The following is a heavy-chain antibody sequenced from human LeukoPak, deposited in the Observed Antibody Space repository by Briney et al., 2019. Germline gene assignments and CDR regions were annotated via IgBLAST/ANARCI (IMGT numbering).Heavy chain of an antibody. CDR1: GYTFTSYY. Sequence: ASVKLSCKASGYTFTSYYIHWVRQAPGQGLEWMGWVVTNNGDTRYAHKYKGRVTMTRDTSIATVYMELSTLTSDDTAVYYCARGGPYHGFGYWSLGALVTVSP. J-gene: IGHJ4*02. CDR3: ARGGPYHGFGY. CDR2: VVTNNGDT. V-gene: IGHV1-2*07. D-gene: IGHD1-26*01.